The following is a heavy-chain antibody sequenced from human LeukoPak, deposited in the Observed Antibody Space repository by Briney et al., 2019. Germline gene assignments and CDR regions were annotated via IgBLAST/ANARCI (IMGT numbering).Heavy chain of an antibody. CDR1: GYTLTELS. D-gene: IGHD4-17*01. CDR3: ATPPMGDDYGDYAVDY. Sequence: ASVKVSCKVSGYTLTELSMHWVRQAPGKGLEWMGGLDPEDGETIYAQKFQGRVTMTEDTSTDTAYMELSSLRSEDTAVYYCATPPMGDDYGDYAVDYWGQGTLVTVSS. V-gene: IGHV1-24*01. J-gene: IGHJ4*02. CDR2: LDPEDGET.